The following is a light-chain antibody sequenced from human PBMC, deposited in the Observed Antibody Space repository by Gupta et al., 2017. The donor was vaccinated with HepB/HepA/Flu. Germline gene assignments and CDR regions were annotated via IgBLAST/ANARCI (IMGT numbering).Light chain of an antibody. CDR2: AAS. CDR1: QSISSY. Sequence: DIQMTPSPSSLSASVGDRVTITCRASQSISSYLNWYQQKPGKAPKLLIYAASSLQSGVPSRFSSSGSGTDFTLTISSLQPEDCATYYCQQSYSTPYTFGQGTKLEIK. CDR3: QQSYSTPYT. V-gene: IGKV1-39*01. J-gene: IGKJ2*01.